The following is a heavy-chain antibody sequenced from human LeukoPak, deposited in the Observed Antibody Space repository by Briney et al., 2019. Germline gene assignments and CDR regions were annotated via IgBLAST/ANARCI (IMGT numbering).Heavy chain of an antibody. CDR1: GGSISSDSYY. J-gene: IGHJ4*02. Sequence: SETLSLTSSVSGGSISSDSYYWTWIRPPAGKGLEWIGRIKTSGSTNYNPSLKSRVTMSVDTSKNQFSLNLSSVTAADTAVYYCASSGYIYGVDYWGQGTLVTVSS. CDR3: ASSGYIYGVDY. CDR2: IKTSGST. D-gene: IGHD5-18*01. V-gene: IGHV4-61*02.